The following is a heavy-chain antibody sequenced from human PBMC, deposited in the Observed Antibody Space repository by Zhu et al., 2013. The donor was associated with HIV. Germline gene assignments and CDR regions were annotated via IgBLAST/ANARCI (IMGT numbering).Heavy chain of an antibody. J-gene: IGHJ5*02. V-gene: IGHV1-69*06. CDR3: ARDRGVGLERRRTSGWFDP. D-gene: IGHD1-1*01. CDR1: GGTFSSYA. CDR2: IIPIFGTA. Sequence: QVQLVQSGAEVKKPGSSVKVSCKASGGTFSSYAISWVRQAPGQGLEWMGGIIPIFGTANYAQKFQGRVTITADKSTSTAYMELSSLRSEDTAVYYCARDRGVGLERRRTSGWFDPWGQGTLVTVSS.